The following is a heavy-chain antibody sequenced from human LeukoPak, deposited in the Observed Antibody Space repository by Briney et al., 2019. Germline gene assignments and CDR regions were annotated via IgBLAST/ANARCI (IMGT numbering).Heavy chain of an antibody. CDR1: GYTFTGYY. J-gene: IGHJ3*02. V-gene: IGHV1-2*02. Sequence: ASVKVSCKASGYTFTGYYMHWVRQAPGQGLEWMGWINPNSGGTNYAQKFQGRVTMTRDTSISTAYMELSRLRSEDTAVYYCARTSHDYGDSYMTFDIWGQGTMVTVSS. D-gene: IGHD4-17*01. CDR3: ARTSHDYGDSYMTFDI. CDR2: INPNSGGT.